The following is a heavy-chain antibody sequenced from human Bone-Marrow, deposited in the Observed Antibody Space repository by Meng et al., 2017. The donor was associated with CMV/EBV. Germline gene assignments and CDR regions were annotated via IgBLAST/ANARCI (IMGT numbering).Heavy chain of an antibody. V-gene: IGHV3-48*03. J-gene: IGHJ6*02. D-gene: IGHD2-2*01. Sequence: GESLKFSCAASGFTFSSYEMNWVRQAPGKGLEWVSYISSSGSTIYYADSVKGRFTISRDNAKNSLYLQMNSLRAEDTAVYYCARDQGEVVEVPAAHYYGMDVWGQGTTVTVSS. CDR3: ARDQGEVVEVPAAHYYGMDV. CDR2: ISSSGSTI. CDR1: GFTFSSYE.